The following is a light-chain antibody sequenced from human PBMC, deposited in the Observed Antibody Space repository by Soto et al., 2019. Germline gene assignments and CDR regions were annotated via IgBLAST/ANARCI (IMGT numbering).Light chain of an antibody. V-gene: IGKV4-1*01. CDR1: QSVLYSSNNRNY. CDR2: WAS. CDR3: QHYYSTQYT. J-gene: IGKJ2*01. Sequence: DFVLTQSPDSLALSVGERATINCKSSQSVLYSSNNRNYLAWYQQKPGQPPKLLIYWASTRESGVPDRFSGSGSGTDFTLTITGLQADDAAVNYCQHYYSTQYTFGQGTKLEIK.